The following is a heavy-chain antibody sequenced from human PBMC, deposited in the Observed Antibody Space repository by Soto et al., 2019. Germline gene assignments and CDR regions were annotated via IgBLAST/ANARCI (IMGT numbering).Heavy chain of an antibody. CDR1: GYTFNSYY. J-gene: IGHJ5*01. Sequence: ASVKVSCKASGYTFNSYYMHWVRQAPGQGLEWMGIINPSGGSTSYAQKFQGRVTMTRDTSTSTVYMEMSSLRSVDTAVYYCARDLSGWAKRNELWFDSGGQGTLVTVS. CDR2: INPSGGST. V-gene: IGHV1-46*02. CDR3: ARDLSGWAKRNELWFDS. D-gene: IGHD3-16*02.